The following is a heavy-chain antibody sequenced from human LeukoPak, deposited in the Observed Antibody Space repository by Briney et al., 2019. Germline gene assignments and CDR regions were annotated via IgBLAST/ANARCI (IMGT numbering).Heavy chain of an antibody. CDR1: GFTFSNAW. J-gene: IGHJ4*02. Sequence: GGSLRLSCAASGFTFSNAWMTWVRQAPGKGLEWVGRIKSKSDGGTTDYDAPVKGRFTISRDDSKNTVYLQMNSLKTEDTAMFYCTTYTMGAFDSWGQGTLVTVSS. CDR2: IKSKSDGGTT. D-gene: IGHD3-10*01. CDR3: TTYTMGAFDS. V-gene: IGHV3-15*01.